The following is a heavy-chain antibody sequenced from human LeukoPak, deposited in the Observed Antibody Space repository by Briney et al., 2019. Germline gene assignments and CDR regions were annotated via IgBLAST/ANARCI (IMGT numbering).Heavy chain of an antibody. V-gene: IGHV4-59*01. CDR3: ARDRWLGY. J-gene: IGHJ4*02. D-gene: IGHD5-12*01. CDR1: GGSISSYF. CDR2: IYYSGST. Sequence: KPSETLSPTCTVSGGSISSYFWSWVRQPPGKGLEWIGYIYYSGSTNYNPSLKSRVTISVDTSKNQFSLKLASVTTADTAVYYCARDRWLGYWGQGTLVTVSS.